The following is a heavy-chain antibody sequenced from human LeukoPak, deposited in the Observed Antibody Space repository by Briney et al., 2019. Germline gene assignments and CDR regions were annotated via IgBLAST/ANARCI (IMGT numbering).Heavy chain of an antibody. CDR3: AKVFYDSSGPPGY. D-gene: IGHD3-22*01. CDR2: TSGSGGGT. J-gene: IGHJ4*02. V-gene: IGHV3-23*01. CDR1: GFTFSSYA. Sequence: GGSLRLSCAASGFTFSSYAMSWVRQAPGKGLEWVSATSGSGGGTYYADSVKGRFTISRDNSKNTLYLQMNSLRAEDTAVYYCAKVFYDSSGPPGYWGQGTLVTVSS.